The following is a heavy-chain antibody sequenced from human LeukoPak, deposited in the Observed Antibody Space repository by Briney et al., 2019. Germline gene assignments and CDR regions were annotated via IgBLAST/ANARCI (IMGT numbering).Heavy chain of an antibody. Sequence: GGSLRLSCAAFGFTFSSYEMNWVRQAPGKGLEWVSYISSSGSTMYYADSVRGRFTISRDNTKNSLYLQMNSLRAEDTAVYYCAKDRGGSGSTSAFDIWGQGTMVTVSS. D-gene: IGHD1-26*01. V-gene: IGHV3-48*03. CDR1: GFTFSSYE. J-gene: IGHJ3*02. CDR2: ISSSGSTM. CDR3: AKDRGGSGSTSAFDI.